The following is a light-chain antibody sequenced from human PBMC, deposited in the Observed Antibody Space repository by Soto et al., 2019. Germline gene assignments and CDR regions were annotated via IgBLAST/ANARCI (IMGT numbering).Light chain of an antibody. J-gene: IGKJ4*01. V-gene: IGKV3-15*01. CDR2: GAY. Sequence: EIVMAQAPSTLSVSPVERATVSCRASQSVSSNLAWYQQKPGQAPRLLMYGAYTRATGIPARFSGSGSGTDFTLTISSLQSEDFAVYSCQQYNNWPLTFGGGTKVDIK. CDR1: QSVSSN. CDR3: QQYNNWPLT.